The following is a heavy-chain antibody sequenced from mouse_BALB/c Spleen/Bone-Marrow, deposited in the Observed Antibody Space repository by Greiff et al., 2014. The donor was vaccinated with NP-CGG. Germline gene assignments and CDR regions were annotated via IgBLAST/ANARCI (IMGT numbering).Heavy chain of an antibody. CDR2: IWADGST. D-gene: IGHD1-2*01. Sequence: VQLVESGPGLVAPSQSLSITCTVSGFSLTSYGVHWVRQPPGKGLEWLGVIWADGSTNYNSVLMSRLGIRKDNSKSQVFLKMNSLQTDDTAMYYCARITTATGAMDYWGQGTSVTVSS. J-gene: IGHJ4*01. CDR3: ARITTATGAMDY. V-gene: IGHV2-9*02. CDR1: GFSLTSYG.